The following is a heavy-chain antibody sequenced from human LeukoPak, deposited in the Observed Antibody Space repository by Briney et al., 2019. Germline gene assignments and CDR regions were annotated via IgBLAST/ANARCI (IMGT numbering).Heavy chain of an antibody. D-gene: IGHD3-10*01. V-gene: IGHV3-23*01. CDR2: ISGSGTSI. CDR3: AKGPRTVRFGDRHKGIFDY. CDR1: GFTFSSYE. Sequence: GGSLRLSCVASGFTFSSYEMNWVRQAPGKGLEWVSVISGSGTSIYYADSVKGRFTISRDNSRNTLYLQMNSLRADDTAVYYCAKGPRTVRFGDRHKGIFDYWGQGTLVTVSS. J-gene: IGHJ4*02.